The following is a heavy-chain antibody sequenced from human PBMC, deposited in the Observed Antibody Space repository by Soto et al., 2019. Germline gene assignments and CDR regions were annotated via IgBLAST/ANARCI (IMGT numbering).Heavy chain of an antibody. CDR1: GYTFTSYD. V-gene: IGHV1-8*01. CDR2: MNPNSGNT. J-gene: IGHJ4*02. CDR3: ARGGLHLRELYLAYYY. D-gene: IGHD3-16*01. Sequence: QVQLVQSGAEVKKPGASVKVSCKASGYTFTSYDINWVRQATGQGLEWMGWMNPNSGNTDYAQKFQGRLTMTRNTSISAAYMGLSSLRSEDTAVYYCARGGLHLRELYLAYYYWGQGTLVTVSS.